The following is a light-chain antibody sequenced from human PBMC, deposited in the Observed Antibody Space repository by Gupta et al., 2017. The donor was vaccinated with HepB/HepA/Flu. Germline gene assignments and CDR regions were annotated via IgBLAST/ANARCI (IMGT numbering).Light chain of an antibody. CDR1: QSVSNY. CDR3: QQRNDWPPGA. Sequence: EIVLTQSPATLSLSPGERATLSCRASQSVSNYLTWYQQKPGQAPRLLIYDTSIRATGIPARFRGSGSWTDFTLTISSLEPEDFAVYYCQQRNDWPPGAFGQGTKVEIK. V-gene: IGKV3-11*01. CDR2: DTS. J-gene: IGKJ1*01.